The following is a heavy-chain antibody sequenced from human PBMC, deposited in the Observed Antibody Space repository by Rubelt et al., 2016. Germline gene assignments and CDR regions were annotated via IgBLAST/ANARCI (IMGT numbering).Heavy chain of an antibody. D-gene: IGHD1-26*01. CDR3: ARGGGSYYNY. Sequence: APGKGLEWVAVIWYDGSNKYYADSVKGRFTISRDNSKNTLYLQMNSLRAEDTAVYYCARGGGSYYNYWGQGTLVTVSS. CDR2: IWYDGSNK. V-gene: IGHV3-33*01. J-gene: IGHJ4*02.